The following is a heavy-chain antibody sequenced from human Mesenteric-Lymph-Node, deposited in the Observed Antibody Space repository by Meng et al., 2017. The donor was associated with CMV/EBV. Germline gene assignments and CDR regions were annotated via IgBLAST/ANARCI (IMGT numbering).Heavy chain of an antibody. D-gene: IGHD4/OR15-4a*01. V-gene: IGHV1-18*01. Sequence: ASVKVSCKASGYTFTSYGISWVRQPPGQGLEWMTWISAYNGNTIYAKTLQDRVTVTTDTSTNTAYMELRSLRSDDTAVYYCARGGYGGLFDYWGQGTLVTVSS. CDR3: ARGGYGGLFDY. CDR1: GYTFTSYG. J-gene: IGHJ4*02. CDR2: ISAYNGNT.